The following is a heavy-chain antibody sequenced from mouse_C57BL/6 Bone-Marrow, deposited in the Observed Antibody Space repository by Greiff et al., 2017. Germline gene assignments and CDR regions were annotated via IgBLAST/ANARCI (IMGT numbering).Heavy chain of an antibody. V-gene: IGHV5-17*03. Sequence: EVKLVESGGGLVKPGGSLKLSCAASGFTFSDYGMHWVRQAPEKGLEWVAYISSGSSTIYYADTVKGRFTISRDNAKNTLYLQMSSLKSEDTAMYYCARGGGYFDYWGQGTTLTVSS. CDR2: ISSGSSTI. J-gene: IGHJ2*01. CDR3: ARGGGYFDY. CDR1: GFTFSDYG.